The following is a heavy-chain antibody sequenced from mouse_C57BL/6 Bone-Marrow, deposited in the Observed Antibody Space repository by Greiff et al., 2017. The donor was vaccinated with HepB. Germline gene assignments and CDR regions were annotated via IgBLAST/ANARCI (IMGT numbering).Heavy chain of an antibody. Sequence: EVKLVESGGGLVQPGESLKLSCESYEYEFTSHDMSWVRKTPEKRLEWVAAINSDGGSTYYPETMERRFIISIDNTKKTLYLQMISLRSADTDLSYCARPVRWLRAMDYWGQGTSVTVSS. J-gene: IGHJ4*01. CDR1: EYEFTSHD. CDR3: ARPVRWLRAMDY. CDR2: INSDGGST. D-gene: IGHD2-2*01. V-gene: IGHV5-2*01.